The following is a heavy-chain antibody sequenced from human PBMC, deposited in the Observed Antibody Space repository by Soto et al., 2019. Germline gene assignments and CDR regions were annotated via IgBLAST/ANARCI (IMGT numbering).Heavy chain of an antibody. D-gene: IGHD2-8*01. V-gene: IGHV1-69*06. CDR3: ARVTAGYCTNGVCYTGMSGAFDI. CDR1: GGTFSSYA. CDR2: IIPIFGTA. Sequence: AASVKVSCKASGGTFSSYAISWVRQAPGQGLEWMGGIIPIFGTANYAQKFQGRVTITADKSTSTAYMELSSLRSEDTAVYYCARVTAGYCTNGVCYTGMSGAFDIWGQGTMVT. J-gene: IGHJ3*02.